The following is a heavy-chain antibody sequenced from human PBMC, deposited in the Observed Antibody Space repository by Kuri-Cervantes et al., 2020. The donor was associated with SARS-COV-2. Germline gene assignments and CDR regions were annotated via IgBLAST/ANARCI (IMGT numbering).Heavy chain of an antibody. Sequence: SETLSLTCTVSGGSISSYYWSWIRQPPGQGLEWLGYTYYSRSTKYNPSLESRVTISLDTSRNQFSLKLSSVTAADSAVYYCARNWGRYYFDYWGQGTLVTVSS. D-gene: IGHD7-27*01. CDR2: TYYSRST. CDR3: ARNWGRYYFDY. J-gene: IGHJ4*02. CDR1: GGSISSYY. V-gene: IGHV4-59*12.